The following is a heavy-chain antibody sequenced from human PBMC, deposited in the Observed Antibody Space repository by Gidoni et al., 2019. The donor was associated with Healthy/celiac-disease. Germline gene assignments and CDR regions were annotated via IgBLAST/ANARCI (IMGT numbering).Heavy chain of an antibody. V-gene: IGHV4-39*01. D-gene: IGHD6-13*01. J-gene: IGHJ4*02. CDR3: ARHSGIAAGPVDY. CDR2: IYDKGST. Sequence: QLQLQESGPGLVKPSETLSLTCTVSGGSISSSSYYWGWIRQPPGKGLEWIGSIYDKGSTYYNPSLKSRVNISVDTSKNQFSLKLSSVTAADTAVYYCARHSGIAAGPVDYWGQGTLVTVSS. CDR1: GGSISSSSYY.